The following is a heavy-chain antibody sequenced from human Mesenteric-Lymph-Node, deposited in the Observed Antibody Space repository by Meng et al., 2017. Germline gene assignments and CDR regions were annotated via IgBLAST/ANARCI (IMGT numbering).Heavy chain of an antibody. D-gene: IGHD2-21*02. V-gene: IGHV5-51*01. CDR2: IYPGDSDT. J-gene: IGHJ6*02. Sequence: GESLKISCKGSGYSFTSYWIGWVRQMPGKGLEWMGIIYPGDSDTRYSPSFQGQVTISADKSISTAYLQWSSLKASDTAMYYCARHGVVVTAGAGRYGMDVWGQGTTVTVSS. CDR3: ARHGVVVTAGAGRYGMDV. CDR1: GYSFTSYW.